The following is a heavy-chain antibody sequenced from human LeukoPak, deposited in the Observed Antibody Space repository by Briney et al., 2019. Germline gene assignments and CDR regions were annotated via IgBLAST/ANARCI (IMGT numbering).Heavy chain of an antibody. V-gene: IGHV3-74*01. CDR3: ARILGLTLDY. CDR1: GFTFSGYW. CDR2: INSDGSST. Sequence: PGGSLRLSCVASGFTFSGYWMHWVRQAPGKGLVWVSRINSDGSSTTYADSVKGRFTISRDNAENTLYLQMNSLRDEDTAVYYCARILGLTLDYWGQGALVTVSS. J-gene: IGHJ4*02. D-gene: IGHD1-14*01.